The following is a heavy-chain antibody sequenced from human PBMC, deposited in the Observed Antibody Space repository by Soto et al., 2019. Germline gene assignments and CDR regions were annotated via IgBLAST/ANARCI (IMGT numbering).Heavy chain of an antibody. J-gene: IGHJ4*02. CDR3: ARAIGWFGELLGGYYFDY. D-gene: IGHD3-10*01. CDR2: SSHSGST. Sequence: QLQLQESGSGLVKPSQTLSLTCAVSGGSISSGGYSWSWIRQPPGKGLEWIGYSSHSGSTDYNPSLKSRVTRSVDRSKNQFSLKLSSVTAADTAVYYCARAIGWFGELLGGYYFDYWGQGTLVTVSS. V-gene: IGHV4-30-2*01. CDR1: GGSISSGGYS.